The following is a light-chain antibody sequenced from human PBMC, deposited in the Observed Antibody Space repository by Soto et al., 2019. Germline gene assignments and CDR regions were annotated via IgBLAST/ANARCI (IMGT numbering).Light chain of an antibody. Sequence: EIVLTQSPGTLSLSPGERATLSCRASQSVSSSYFAWYQQKPGQAPRLLIYGASSRATGIPDRFSGSGSGTDVTLTISRLEPEDFAVYYCQQYGSSLFTFGGGTKVEIK. V-gene: IGKV3-20*01. CDR3: QQYGSSLFT. J-gene: IGKJ4*01. CDR2: GAS. CDR1: QSVSSSY.